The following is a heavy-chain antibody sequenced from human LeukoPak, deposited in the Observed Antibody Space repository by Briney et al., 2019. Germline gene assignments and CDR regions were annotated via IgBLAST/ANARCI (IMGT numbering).Heavy chain of an antibody. Sequence: GGSLRLSCAASGFTSSSYAMSWVRQAPGKGLEWVAVISYDGSNKYYADSVKSRFTISRDNSKNTLYLQMNSLRAEDTAVYYCAKVLVEDDYGDYVFDYWGQGTLVTVSS. V-gene: IGHV3-30*18. D-gene: IGHD4-17*01. CDR2: ISYDGSNK. CDR1: GFTSSSYA. CDR3: AKVLVEDDYGDYVFDY. J-gene: IGHJ4*02.